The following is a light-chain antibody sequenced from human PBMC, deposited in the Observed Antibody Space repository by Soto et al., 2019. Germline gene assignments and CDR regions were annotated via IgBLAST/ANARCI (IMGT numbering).Light chain of an antibody. Sequence: EIVMTQSPATLSVSPGERATLSCRASQSVGSNLAWYQQKPGQAPRLLIYGASTRATGIPARFSGSGSGTELTLTIGSLQSEDFAIYCCQQYNNWPPDRTFGEGTKVEIK. J-gene: IGKJ4*02. CDR3: QQYNNWPPDRT. CDR1: QSVGSN. CDR2: GAS. V-gene: IGKV3-15*01.